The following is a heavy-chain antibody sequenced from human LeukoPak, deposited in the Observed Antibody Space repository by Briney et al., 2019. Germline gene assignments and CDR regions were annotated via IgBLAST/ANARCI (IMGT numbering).Heavy chain of an antibody. Sequence: GGSLRLSCAASGFTFSSYGMHWVRRAPGKGLEWVAVISYDGSNKYYADSVKGRFTISRDNSKNTLYLQMNSLRAEDTAVYYCAKDMGHGSARYLDYWGQGTLVTVSS. V-gene: IGHV3-30*18. CDR1: GFTFSSYG. J-gene: IGHJ4*02. D-gene: IGHD3-10*01. CDR3: AKDMGHGSARYLDY. CDR2: ISYDGSNK.